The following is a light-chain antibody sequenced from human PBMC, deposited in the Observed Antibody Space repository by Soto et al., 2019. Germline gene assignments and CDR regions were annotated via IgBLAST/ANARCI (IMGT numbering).Light chain of an antibody. CDR2: DVS. CDR1: SSDVGAYNY. CDR3: FSFTTDWTHV. Sequence: QSALTQPASVSGSPGQSITISCTGNSSDVGAYNYVSWFQQHPGKAPTLIISDVSNRPSGVSNRFSGSKSGNAASLTISGLHADDEDDYFWFSFTTDWTHVFGTGTKLTVL. J-gene: IGLJ1*01. V-gene: IGLV2-14*01.